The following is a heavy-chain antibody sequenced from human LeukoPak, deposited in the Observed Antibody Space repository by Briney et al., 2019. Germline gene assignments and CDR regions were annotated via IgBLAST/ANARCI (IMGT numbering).Heavy chain of an antibody. V-gene: IGHV4-59*01. CDR2: IYYSGST. CDR1: GGSISSYY. J-gene: IGHJ4*02. D-gene: IGHD5-24*01. Sequence: PSETLSLTCTVSGGSISSYYWSWIRQPPGKGLEWIGYIYYSGSTNYNPSLKGRVTISVDTSKNQFSLKLSSVTAADTAVYYCARASVEMATINIGYWGQGTLVTVSS. CDR3: ARASVEMATINIGY.